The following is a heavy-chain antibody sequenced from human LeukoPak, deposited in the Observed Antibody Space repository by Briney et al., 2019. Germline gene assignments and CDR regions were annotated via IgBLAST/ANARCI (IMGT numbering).Heavy chain of an antibody. D-gene: IGHD4-23*01. Sequence: SQTLSLTCTVSGGSISSGDYYWSWLRQPPGKGLEWIGYIYYSGSTYYNPSLKSRVTISVDTSKNQFSLKLSSVTAADTAVYYCARDDDYGGKLDYWGQGTLVTVSS. CDR2: IYYSGST. V-gene: IGHV4-30-4*01. J-gene: IGHJ4*02. CDR3: ARDDDYGGKLDY. CDR1: GGSISSGDYY.